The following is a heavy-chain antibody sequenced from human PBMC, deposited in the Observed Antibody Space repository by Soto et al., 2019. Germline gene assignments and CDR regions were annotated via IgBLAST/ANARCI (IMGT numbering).Heavy chain of an antibody. V-gene: IGHV3-74*01. Sequence: GGSLRLSCAASGFTFSSYWMHWVRQAPGKGLVWVSRINSDGSSTSYADSVKGRFTISRDNAKNTLYLQMNSLRAEDTAVYDCARPMRIDWIAAAGTTYYYGMDVWGQGTTVTVSS. J-gene: IGHJ6*02. CDR1: GFTFSSYW. CDR2: INSDGSST. D-gene: IGHD6-13*01. CDR3: ARPMRIDWIAAAGTTYYYGMDV.